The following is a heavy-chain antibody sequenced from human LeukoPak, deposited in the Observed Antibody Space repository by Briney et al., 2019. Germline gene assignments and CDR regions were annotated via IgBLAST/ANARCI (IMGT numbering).Heavy chain of an antibody. CDR2: ISSSSSYI. CDR1: GFTFSSYS. Sequence: GGSLRLSCAASGFTFSSYSMNWVRQAPGKGLEWVSSISSSSSYIYYADSVKGRFTISRDNAKNSLYLQMNSLGAEDTAVYYCVPASVGATDYWGQGTLVTVSS. D-gene: IGHD1-26*01. V-gene: IGHV3-21*01. J-gene: IGHJ4*02. CDR3: VPASVGATDY.